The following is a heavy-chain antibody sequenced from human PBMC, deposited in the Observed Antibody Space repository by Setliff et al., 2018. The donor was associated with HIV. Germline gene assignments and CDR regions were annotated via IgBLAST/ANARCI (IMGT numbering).Heavy chain of an antibody. Sequence: GGSLRLSCETSGFIFTNALMSWVRQSPRKGLEWLARIKSKSDGGTTSYAAPVKDRFTISRDDSRNTLYLQMNSMKSDDTATYYCVGHYYDPLTGYYVWFFDVWGRGTLVTVSS. J-gene: IGHJ2*01. CDR1: GFIFTNAL. D-gene: IGHD3-9*01. CDR2: IKSKSDGGTT. CDR3: VGHYYDPLTGYYVWFFDV. V-gene: IGHV3-15*05.